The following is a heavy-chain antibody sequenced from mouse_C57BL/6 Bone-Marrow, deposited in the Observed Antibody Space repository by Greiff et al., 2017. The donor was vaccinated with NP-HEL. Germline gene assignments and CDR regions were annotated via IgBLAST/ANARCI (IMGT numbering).Heavy chain of an antibody. Sequence: QVQLQQPGAELVKPGASVKLSCKASGYTFTSYWMHWVKQRPGQGLEWIGMIHPNSGSTNYNEKFKSKATLTVDKSSSTAYMQLSSLTSEDSAVYYCARENPYYYGCSVWGQGTTLTVSA. CDR3: ARENPYYYGCSV. CDR2: IHPNSGST. D-gene: IGHD1-1*01. CDR1: GYTFTSYW. V-gene: IGHV1-64*01. J-gene: IGHJ2*01.